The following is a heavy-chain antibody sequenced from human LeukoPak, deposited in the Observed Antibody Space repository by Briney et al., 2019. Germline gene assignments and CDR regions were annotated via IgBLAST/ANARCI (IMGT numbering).Heavy chain of an antibody. CDR1: GFTFSSYG. CDR2: IWYDGSNK. V-gene: IGHV3-33*01. CDR3: ARDEWLYDSSGYLDY. D-gene: IGHD3-22*01. J-gene: IGHJ4*02. Sequence: GSLRLSCAASGFTFSSYGMHWVRQAPGKGLEWVAVIWYDGSNKYYADSVKGRFTISRDNSKNTLYLQMNSLRAEDTAVYYCARDEWLYDSSGYLDYWGQGTLVTVSS.